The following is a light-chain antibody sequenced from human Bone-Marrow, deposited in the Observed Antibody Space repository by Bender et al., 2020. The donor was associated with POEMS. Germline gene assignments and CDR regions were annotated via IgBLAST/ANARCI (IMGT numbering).Light chain of an antibody. CDR1: GNDIGTYNL. Sequence: QSALTQPASVSGSPGQSITISCTGTGNDIGTYNLVSWYQQHPGKAPKLAIRDVTKRPSGVSDRFSGSKSGITASLTISGLQAEDEADYYCSSNAPRGTLLFGGGTTLTVL. J-gene: IGLJ3*02. CDR3: SSNAPRGTLL. CDR2: DVT. V-gene: IGLV2-23*01.